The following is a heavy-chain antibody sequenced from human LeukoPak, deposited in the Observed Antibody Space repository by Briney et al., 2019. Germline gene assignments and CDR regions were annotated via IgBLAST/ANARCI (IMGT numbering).Heavy chain of an antibody. CDR3: ARGRIAVAGPAGRYFDL. CDR1: GGSFSGYY. CDR2: INHSGST. D-gene: IGHD6-19*01. V-gene: IGHV4-34*01. Sequence: SETLSLTCAVYGGSFSGYYWSWIRQPPGKGLEWIGEINHSGSTNYNPSLKSRVTISVDTSKNQFSLKLSSVTAADTAVYYCARGRIAVAGPAGRYFDLWGRGTLVTVSS. J-gene: IGHJ2*01.